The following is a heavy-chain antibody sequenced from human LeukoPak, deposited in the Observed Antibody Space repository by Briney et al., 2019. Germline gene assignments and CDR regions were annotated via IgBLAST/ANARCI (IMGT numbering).Heavy chain of an antibody. CDR3: ARQGGGWFDP. CDR1: GGSISSSSYY. J-gene: IGHJ5*02. CDR2: IYYSGST. Sequence: SETLSLTCTVSGGSISSSSYYWGWIRQPPGKGLEWIGSIYYSGSTYYNPSLKSRVTISVDTSKIQFSLKLSSVTAADTAVYYCARQGGGWFDPWGQGTLVTVSS. V-gene: IGHV4-39*01. D-gene: IGHD3-16*01.